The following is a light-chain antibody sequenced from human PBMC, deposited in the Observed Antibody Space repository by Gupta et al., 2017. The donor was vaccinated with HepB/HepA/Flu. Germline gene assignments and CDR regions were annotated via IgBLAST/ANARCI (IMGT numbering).Light chain of an antibody. CDR1: NIGSKS. V-gene: IGLV3-21*03. CDR3: QEWESGSDHCV. J-gene: IGLJ2*01. CDR2: EDS. Sequence: SYVLTPPPSVSVAPGKTARITCGGNNIGSKSVHWYQQKPGPAPVLVVEEDSDRPSGIPERGAGSNSGNKANRNLSRVEAGDEADDDCQEWESGSDHCVFGGGTKVTVL.